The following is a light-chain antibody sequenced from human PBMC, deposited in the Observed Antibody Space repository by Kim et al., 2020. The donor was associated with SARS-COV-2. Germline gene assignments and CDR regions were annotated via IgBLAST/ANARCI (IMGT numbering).Light chain of an antibody. Sequence: LFLPPSPSASASLGASVKLTCTLSSGHSRNAIAWHQQQPERGPRYLMKLNSDGSHTKGDGIPDRFSGSSSGAERYLTISSLQSEYEADYYCQTWDTGIHVLGGGIQLTVL. CDR2: LNSDGSH. CDR1: SGHSRNA. V-gene: IGLV4-69*01. J-gene: IGLJ3*02. CDR3: QTWDTGIHV.